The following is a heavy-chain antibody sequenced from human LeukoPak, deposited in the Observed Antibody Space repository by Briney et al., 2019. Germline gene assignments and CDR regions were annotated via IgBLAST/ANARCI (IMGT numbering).Heavy chain of an antibody. J-gene: IGHJ4*02. CDR1: GASISTSSYY. V-gene: IGHV4-39*01. CDR3: ARRPRGYFDY. D-gene: IGHD1-26*01. CDR2: TYYIGNT. Sequence: SETLSLTCTVSGASISTSSYYWAWIRQPPGKGLEWIGTTYYIGNTFYNPSLKSRVTISVDTSRNQFSLKLNSVTAADTAVYYCARRPRGYFDYWGQGTLVTVSS.